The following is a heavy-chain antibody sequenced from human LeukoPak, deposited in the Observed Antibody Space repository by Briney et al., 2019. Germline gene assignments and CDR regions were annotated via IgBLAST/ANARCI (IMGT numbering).Heavy chain of an antibody. CDR2: INPNSGDT. Sequence: ASVTVSCKASGYTFTGYYMHWVRQAPGQGLDGMGWINPNSGDTKYAQKFQGRVTMTRDTSISTAYMELSRLISDDTAVYYCVRKYDILTGYDNWFDPWGQGTLVTVSS. CDR3: VRKYDILTGYDNWFDP. J-gene: IGHJ5*02. CDR1: GYTFTGYY. D-gene: IGHD3-9*01. V-gene: IGHV1-2*02.